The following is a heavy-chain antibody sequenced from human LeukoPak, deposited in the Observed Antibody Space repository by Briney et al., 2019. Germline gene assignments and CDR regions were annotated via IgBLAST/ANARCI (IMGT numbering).Heavy chain of an antibody. Sequence: SETLSLSCAVSGGPISSYYWSWVRQPPGKGLEWVWCIYYSGSTNYNPSLKSRVTISVDTSKNQFSLSLSSVTAADTDVYSCARGRGFSYGATTGFDYWGQGTLVTVSS. CDR2: IYYSGST. V-gene: IGHV4-59*01. D-gene: IGHD5-18*01. J-gene: IGHJ4*02. CDR1: GGPISSYY. CDR3: ARGRGFSYGATTGFDY.